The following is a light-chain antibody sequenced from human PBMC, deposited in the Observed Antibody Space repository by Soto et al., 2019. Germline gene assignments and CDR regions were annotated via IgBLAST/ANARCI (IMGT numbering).Light chain of an antibody. J-gene: IGLJ2*01. Sequence: QSALTQPRSVSGSPGQSVTISCTGTSTDVGGYSYVSWYQQHPGKAPKLMIYDVSKRPSGVPDRFSGSKSGNTASLTISGLAEEDAADYCRCSYGGGYAWVFGGGTKVTVL. CDR2: DVS. CDR1: STDVGGYSY. V-gene: IGLV2-11*01. CDR3: CSYGGGYAWV.